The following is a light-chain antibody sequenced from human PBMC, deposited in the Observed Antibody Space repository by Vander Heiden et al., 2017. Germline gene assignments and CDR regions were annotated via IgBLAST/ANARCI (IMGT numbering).Light chain of an antibody. CDR3: QLYDTYPWT. J-gene: IGKJ1*01. V-gene: IGKV1-5*03. CDR1: QNFSCC. Sequence: DVKMTTSSSTLSASITDRVIITCRASQNFSCCLAWCQQKPAKAPKLLICKASRFRSGVPPRFSGSGSGTEFTLTISSLQPDDFATYYCQLYDTYPWTFGQGTKEEIK. CDR2: KAS.